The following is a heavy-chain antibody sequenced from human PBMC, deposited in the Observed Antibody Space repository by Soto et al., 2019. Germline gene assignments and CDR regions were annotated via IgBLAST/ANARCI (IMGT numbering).Heavy chain of an antibody. J-gene: IGHJ2*01. CDR2: IYYSGSN. Sequence: QVQLQESGPGLVKPSQTLSLTCTVSGGSISSGGYYWSWIRQHPGKGLEWIGHIYYSGSNYYNPSLKSRVTISVDTSKNQFSLKLSSVTAADTAVYYCARAYGDSLWYFDLWGRRTLVTVSS. CDR3: ARAYGDSLWYFDL. CDR1: GGSISSGGYY. V-gene: IGHV4-31*03. D-gene: IGHD4-17*01.